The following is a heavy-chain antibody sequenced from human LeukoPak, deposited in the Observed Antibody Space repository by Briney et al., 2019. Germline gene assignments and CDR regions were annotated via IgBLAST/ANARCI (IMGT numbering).Heavy chain of an antibody. J-gene: IGHJ4*02. V-gene: IGHV3-33*01. D-gene: IGHD1-26*01. Sequence: GGSLRLSCAASGFTFSTYGIHWVRQAPGKGLEWVALIWYDGSNKYYADSVKGRFTISRDNSKNTLYLQMNSLRAEDTAVYYCAGGSGSYYIFDYWGQGTLVTVSS. CDR3: AGGSGSYYIFDY. CDR1: GFTFSTYG. CDR2: IWYDGSNK.